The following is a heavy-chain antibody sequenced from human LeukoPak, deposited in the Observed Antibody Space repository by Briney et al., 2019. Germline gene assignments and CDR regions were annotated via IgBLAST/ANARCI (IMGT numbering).Heavy chain of an antibody. CDR1: GFTFSSYS. V-gene: IGHV3-21*01. CDR3: ATEIAYYYFESGGYSSDF. D-gene: IGHD3-22*01. Sequence: PGGSLRLSCVASGFTFSSYSMTWVRQAPGKGLEWVSFITSSSIYTYYADSVKGRFTISRDNAKNSVYLQMNSLRADDSAIYYCATEIAYYYFESGGYSSDFWGQGTLVTVSS. CDR2: ITSSSIYT. J-gene: IGHJ4*02.